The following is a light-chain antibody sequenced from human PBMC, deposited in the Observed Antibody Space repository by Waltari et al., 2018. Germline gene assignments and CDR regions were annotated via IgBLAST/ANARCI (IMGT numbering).Light chain of an antibody. CDR2: DAS. CDR1: QTINGW. CDR3: QQYLLFWT. V-gene: IGKV1-5*01. Sequence: DIQMTQSPSTLSASVGDRVTITCRASQTINGWLAWYQQKPGKAPELLIHDASTLESGVPPRFSGSGSGTEFTLTISSVQPEDVATYYCQQYLLFWTFGQGNRVEIK. J-gene: IGKJ1*01.